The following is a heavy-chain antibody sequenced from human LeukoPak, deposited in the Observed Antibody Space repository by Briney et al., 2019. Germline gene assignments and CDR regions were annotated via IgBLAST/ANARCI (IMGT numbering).Heavy chain of an antibody. J-gene: IGHJ5*02. V-gene: IGHV4-34*01. CDR2: INHSGST. CDR3: ARGPFGYCSGGSCYSYGP. D-gene: IGHD2-15*01. CDR1: GGSFSGYY. Sequence: SETLSLTCAVYGGSFSGYYWSWIRQPPGKGLEWIGEINHSGSTNYNPSLKSRVTISVDTSKNQFSLKLSSVTAADTAVYYCARGPFGYCSGGSCYSYGPWGQGTLVTVSS.